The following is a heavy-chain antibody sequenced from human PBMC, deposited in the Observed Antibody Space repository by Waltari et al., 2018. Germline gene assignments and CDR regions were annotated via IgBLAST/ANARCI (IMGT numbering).Heavy chain of an antibody. J-gene: IGHJ6*03. D-gene: IGHD6-13*01. V-gene: IGHV4-61*02. CDR3: ARHGSSSSFYSYYYFLDV. CDR2: VYTSGTT. Sequence: QVQLQESGPGLVKPSQTLSLPCTVSGGSINSTIHYWSWIRQPAGKGLQWIGRVYTSGTTNSNPSLKSRLTISLDTSKNQFSLKLSSVTAADTAVYYCARHGSSSSFYSYYYFLDVWGKGTTVIVSS. CDR1: GGSINSTIHY.